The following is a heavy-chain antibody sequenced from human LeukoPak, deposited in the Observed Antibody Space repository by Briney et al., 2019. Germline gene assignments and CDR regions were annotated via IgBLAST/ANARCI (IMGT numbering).Heavy chain of an antibody. J-gene: IGHJ4*02. CDR3: AREPTYSSSLDY. D-gene: IGHD6-6*01. V-gene: IGHV3-53*01. CDR2: TYSSGTT. CDR1: GSTVSSNY. Sequence: GGSLRLSCAASGSTVSSNYMSWVRQAPGKGLEYISVTYSSGTTYYADSVRDRFTISRDNSRNTLYLQMNSLRPEDTAVYYCAREPTYSSSLDYWGQGTLVTVSS.